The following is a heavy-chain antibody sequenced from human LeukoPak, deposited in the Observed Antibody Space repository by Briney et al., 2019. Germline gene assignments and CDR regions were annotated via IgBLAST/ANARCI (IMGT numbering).Heavy chain of an antibody. V-gene: IGHV1-2*02. Sequence: GASMKVSCKASGYTFTDYYMHWVRQAPGQGLEWMGWINPNSGGTNYAQKFQGRVIMTRDTSISTAYMELSRLRSDDTAVYYCARGYCSSSSCYLYYYYGMDVWGQGTTVTVSS. CDR1: GYTFTDYY. J-gene: IGHJ6*02. CDR3: ARGYCSSSSCYLYYYYGMDV. D-gene: IGHD2-2*01. CDR2: INPNSGGT.